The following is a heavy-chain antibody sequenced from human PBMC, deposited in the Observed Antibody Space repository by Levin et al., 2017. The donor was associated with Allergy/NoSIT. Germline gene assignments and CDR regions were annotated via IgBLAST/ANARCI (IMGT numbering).Heavy chain of an antibody. CDR2: ISYGGLNK. CDR1: GFTFSEYA. D-gene: IGHD6-13*01. Sequence: GGSLRLSCAASGFTFSEYAMHWVRQAPGKGLEWVALISYGGLNKDYADSVKGRFTISRDISKNTLYLQMNSLRAEDTAVYYCARQSYEYSMIVYFQHWGQGTLVTVSS. V-gene: IGHV3-30*04. J-gene: IGHJ1*01. CDR3: ARQSYEYSMIVYFQH.